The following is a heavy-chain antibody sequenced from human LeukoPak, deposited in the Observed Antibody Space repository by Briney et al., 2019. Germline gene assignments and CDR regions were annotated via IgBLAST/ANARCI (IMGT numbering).Heavy chain of an antibody. D-gene: IGHD1-14*01. CDR1: GGTFSSYT. V-gene: IGHV1-69*02. CDR3: ASNPGYYYYGMDV. Sequence: SVKVSCKASGGTFSSYTISWVRQAPGQGLEWMGRIIPILGIANYAQKFQGRVTITADKSTSTAYMELSSLRSEDTAVYYCASNPGYYYYGMDVWGQGTTVTVSS. J-gene: IGHJ6*02. CDR2: IIPILGIA.